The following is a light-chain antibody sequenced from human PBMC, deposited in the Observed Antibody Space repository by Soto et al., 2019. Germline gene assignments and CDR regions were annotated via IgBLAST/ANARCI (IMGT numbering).Light chain of an antibody. V-gene: IGKV1-17*02. J-gene: IGKJ3*01. CDR1: QGIRID. CDR2: GAS. Sequence: DIQMTQSPSSLSASVGDRVTITCRASQGIRIDLGWFQQRPGKAPKRLIYGASSLQSGVPSRFSGSGSGTEFTLTISNLQPEDFATYYCQKCDYLPIFGPGTTVDLK. CDR3: QKCDYLPI.